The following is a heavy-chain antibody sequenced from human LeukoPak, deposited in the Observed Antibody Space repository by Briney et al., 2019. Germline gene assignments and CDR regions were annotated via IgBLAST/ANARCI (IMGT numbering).Heavy chain of an antibody. V-gene: IGHV1-18*01. CDR1: GYTFTSYG. CDR3: ARGRSIAVAGTPYYFDY. D-gene: IGHD6-19*01. Sequence: ASVKVSCKASGYTFTSYGISWVRQAPGQGLEWMGWISAYNGNTNYAQKLQGRVTMTTDTSTSTAYMELRSLRSDDTAVYYCARGRSIAVAGTPYYFDYWGQGTLVTVSS. CDR2: ISAYNGNT. J-gene: IGHJ4*02.